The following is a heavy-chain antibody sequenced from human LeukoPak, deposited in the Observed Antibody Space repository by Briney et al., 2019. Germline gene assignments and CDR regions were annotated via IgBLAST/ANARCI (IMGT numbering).Heavy chain of an antibody. J-gene: IGHJ4*02. CDR2: IKEDGSEK. CDR1: GFTFSSYW. CDR3: ARDFRYQDSSGYYSFDY. D-gene: IGHD3-22*01. V-gene: IGHV3-7*01. Sequence: GGSLRLSCTASGFTFSSYWMSWVRQAPGKGLEWVANIKEDGSEKYYVDSVKGRFTISRDNAKNSLHLQMNSLRAEDTAVYYCARDFRYQDSSGYYSFDYWGQGTLVTVSS.